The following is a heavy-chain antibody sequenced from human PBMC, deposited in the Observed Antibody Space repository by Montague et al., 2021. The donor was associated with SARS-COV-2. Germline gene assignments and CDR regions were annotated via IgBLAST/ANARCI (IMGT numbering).Heavy chain of an antibody. V-gene: IGHV4-31*03. CDR2: IYYSGST. CDR3: ARAPTIFGVVITNFDY. D-gene: IGHD3-3*01. Sequence: TLSLTCTVSGGSISGGGYYWSWIRQHPGKGLEWIGYIYYSGSTYYNPSLKSRVTISVDTSKNQFSLKLSSVTAADTAVYYCARAPTIFGVVITNFDYWGQGTLVTVSS. CDR1: GGSISGGGYY. J-gene: IGHJ4*02.